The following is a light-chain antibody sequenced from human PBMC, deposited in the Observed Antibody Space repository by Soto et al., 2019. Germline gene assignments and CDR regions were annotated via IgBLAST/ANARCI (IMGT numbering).Light chain of an antibody. CDR2: DAS. CDR3: QQRSNWPPWT. V-gene: IGKV3-11*01. CDR1: QSVSSY. Sequence: EIVLTQSPATLSLSPGERATLSCRASQSVSSYLAWYQQKPGQAPRLLIYDASNRATGIPARFSGSGSGTYFTLTISSLEPEDFAVYYCQQRSNWPPWTFRQGTKVEIK. J-gene: IGKJ1*01.